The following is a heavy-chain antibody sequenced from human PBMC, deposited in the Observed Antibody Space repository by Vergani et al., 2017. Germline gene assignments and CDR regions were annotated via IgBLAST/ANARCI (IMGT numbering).Heavy chain of an antibody. J-gene: IGHJ4*02. CDR1: GYTFTSYA. V-gene: IGHV1-3*01. Sequence: QVQLVQSGAEVKKPGASVKVSCKASGYTFTSYAMHWVRQAPGQRLEWMGWINAGNGNTKYSQKFQGRVTITRDTSASTAYMELSSLRSDDTSVYYCARSYYYDSSGYGDYWGQGTLVTVSS. CDR3: ARSYYYDSSGYGDY. CDR2: INAGNGNT. D-gene: IGHD3-22*01.